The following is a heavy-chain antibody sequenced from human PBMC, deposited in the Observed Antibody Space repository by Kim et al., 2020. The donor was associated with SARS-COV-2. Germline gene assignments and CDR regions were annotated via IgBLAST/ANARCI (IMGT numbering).Heavy chain of an antibody. V-gene: IGHV3-33*05. J-gene: IGHJ4*02. Sequence: GGSLRLSCEASGFTFNDYGMQWVRQAPGKGLERVATLSVDGSNINYADSVRGRFTISRDTSRNTLYLQMDSLTLEDTATYFCAREYPWNCASIWSPGVFDFWGLGTLVTVSS. CDR2: LSVDGSNI. D-gene: IGHD1-7*01. CDR3: AREYPWNCASIWSPGVFDF. CDR1: GFTFNDYG.